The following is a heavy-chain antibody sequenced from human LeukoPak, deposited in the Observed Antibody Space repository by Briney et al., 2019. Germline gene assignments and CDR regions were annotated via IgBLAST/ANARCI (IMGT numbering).Heavy chain of an antibody. CDR2: INPHSGGT. CDR1: GFTFSGHH. J-gene: IGHJ4*02. V-gene: IGHV1-2*02. CDR3: VREGNELLSKNFDY. D-gene: IGHD2-21*02. Sequence: ASVKVSCKASGFTFSGHHIHWVRQAPGQGLEWMGYINPHSGGTSSPQKFQGRVTMTTAKSISAVYMELSSLTSDDTAMYYCVREGNELLSKNFDYWGQGSLVTVSS.